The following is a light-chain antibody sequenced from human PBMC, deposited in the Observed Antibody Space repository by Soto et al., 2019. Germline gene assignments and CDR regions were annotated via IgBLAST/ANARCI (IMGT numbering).Light chain of an antibody. CDR1: QTISND. CDR3: QQNNKWPPFP. J-gene: IGKJ4*01. Sequence: EVVMTQSPATVSVSPGEGVTLSCRASQTISNDLAWYQQIPGQAPSLLIYGAYTSATGVPARFSGGGSATEFTLTISSLQSEDFAFYYCQQNNKWPPFPCGGGTKVEIK. V-gene: IGKV3-15*01. CDR2: GAY.